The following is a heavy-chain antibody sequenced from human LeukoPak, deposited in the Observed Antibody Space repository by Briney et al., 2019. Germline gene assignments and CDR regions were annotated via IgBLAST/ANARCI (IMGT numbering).Heavy chain of an antibody. J-gene: IGHJ4*02. D-gene: IGHD2-2*01. V-gene: IGHV3-7*01. CDR3: ARISCSRSSCYGVYDY. Sequence: PGGSLRLSCAASGFTFSDYWMTWVRQAPGKGLEWEANIRQDGSEKYHVDSVKGRFTISRDNAKNSVYLQMNSLRAEDTAVYYCARISCSRSSCYGVYDYWGQGSLVTVSS. CDR2: IRQDGSEK. CDR1: GFTFSDYW.